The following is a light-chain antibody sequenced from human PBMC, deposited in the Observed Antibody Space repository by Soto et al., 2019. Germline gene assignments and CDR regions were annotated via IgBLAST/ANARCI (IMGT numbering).Light chain of an antibody. CDR1: QTILSSSNNKNS. CDR3: QQYFSLPPT. V-gene: IGKV4-1*01. J-gene: IGKJ1*01. CDR2: WAS. Sequence: DIVMTQSPDSLAVSLGERATINCKSSQTILSSSNNKNSVAWYQQKPGLPPRLLIFWASTRGSGVPDRFIGGGSGTDFTLTINNLQAEDVAVYSCQQYFSLPPTFGRGTKVEI.